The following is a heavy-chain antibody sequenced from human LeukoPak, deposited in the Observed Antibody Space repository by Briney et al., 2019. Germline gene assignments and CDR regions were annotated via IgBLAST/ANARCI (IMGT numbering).Heavy chain of an antibody. D-gene: IGHD4-17*01. CDR2: INPNSGGT. Sequence: ASVKVSCKASGYTFTGYYMHWVRQAPGQGLEWMGWINPNSGGTNYAQKFQGRVTMTRDTSISTAYMELSRLRSDDTAVYYYATSNGDYVTNWFDPWGQGTLVTVSS. V-gene: IGHV1-2*02. J-gene: IGHJ5*02. CDR1: GYTFTGYY. CDR3: ATSNGDYVTNWFDP.